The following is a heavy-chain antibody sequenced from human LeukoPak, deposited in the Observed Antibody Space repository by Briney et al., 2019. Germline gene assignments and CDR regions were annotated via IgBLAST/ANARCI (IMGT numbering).Heavy chain of an antibody. CDR3: ARRLRRRALDI. V-gene: IGHV4-34*01. D-gene: IGHD4-17*01. Sequence: SETLSLTCAVYGGSFSGYYWSWIRQPPGKGLEWIGEINHSGSTNYNPSLKSRVTISVDTSKNQFSLKLSSVTAADTAVYYCARRLRRRALDIWGQGTMVTVSS. CDR1: GGSFSGYY. CDR2: INHSGST. J-gene: IGHJ3*02.